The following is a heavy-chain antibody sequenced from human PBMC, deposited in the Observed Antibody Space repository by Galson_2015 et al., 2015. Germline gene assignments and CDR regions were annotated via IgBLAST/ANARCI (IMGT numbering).Heavy chain of an antibody. Sequence: SVKVSCKAFGAPFTTFKFHWVRQAPGQGLEWMGWINAGTGIIKYSQKFQGRVTITTDASATTAYMELTSLRSEDTAVYYCAKDENYWGQGTLVTVSS. J-gene: IGHJ4*02. CDR3: AKDENY. CDR1: GAPFTTFK. CDR2: INAGTGII. V-gene: IGHV1-3*01.